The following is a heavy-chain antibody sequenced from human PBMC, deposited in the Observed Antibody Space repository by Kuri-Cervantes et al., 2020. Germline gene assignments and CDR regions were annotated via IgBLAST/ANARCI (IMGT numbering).Heavy chain of an antibody. CDR1: GFTFSSYA. Sequence: GGSLRLSCAASGFTFSSYAMSWVRQAPGKGLEWVSAISGSGGSTYYADSVKGRFTISRDNSKNTLYLQMNSLRAEDTAVYYCARETNIYGDYGNYYGMDVWGQGTTVTVSS. CDR3: ARETNIYGDYGNYYGMDV. D-gene: IGHD4-17*01. J-gene: IGHJ6*02. V-gene: IGHV3-23*01. CDR2: ISGSGGST.